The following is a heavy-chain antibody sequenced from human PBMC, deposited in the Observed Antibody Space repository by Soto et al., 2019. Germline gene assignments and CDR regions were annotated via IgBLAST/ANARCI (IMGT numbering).Heavy chain of an antibody. D-gene: IGHD3-3*01. CDR3: ARDLGGRFLEWSPTRFDP. V-gene: IGHV1-8*01. CDR2: MNPNSGNT. Sequence: ASVKVSCKASGYTFTSYDINWVRQATGQGLEWMGWMNPNSGNTGYAQKFQGRVTMTRNTSISTAYMELSSLRSEDTAVYYCARDLGGRFLEWSPTRFDPWGQGTLVTVSS. CDR1: GYTFTSYD. J-gene: IGHJ5*02.